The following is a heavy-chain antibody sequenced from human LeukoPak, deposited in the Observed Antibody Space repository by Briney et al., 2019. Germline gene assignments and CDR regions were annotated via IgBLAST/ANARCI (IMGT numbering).Heavy chain of an antibody. CDR3: ARDRSDSGYFDYFDY. J-gene: IGHJ4*02. CDR1: GFTFSSYA. CDR2: ISYDGSNK. Sequence: GGSLRLSCAASGFTFSSYAMHWVRQAPGKGLEWVAVISYDGSNKYYADSVKGRFTISRDNSKNTLYLQMNSLRAEDTAVYYCARDRSDSGYFDYFDYWGQGTLVTVSS. D-gene: IGHD5-12*01. V-gene: IGHV3-30-3*01.